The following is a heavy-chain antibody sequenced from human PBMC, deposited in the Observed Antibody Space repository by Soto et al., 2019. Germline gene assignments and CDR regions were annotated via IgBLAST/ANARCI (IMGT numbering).Heavy chain of an antibody. Sequence: QVQLQQWGAGLLKPSETLSLTCAVYGGSFSGYYWSWIRQPPGKGLEWIGEINHSGSTNYNPSLKSXXTXSXXTSKNQFSLKLSSVTAADTAVYYCARYDGSDAFDIWGQGTMVTVSS. CDR2: INHSGST. D-gene: IGHD3-10*01. CDR3: ARYDGSDAFDI. CDR1: GGSFSGYY. V-gene: IGHV4-34*01. J-gene: IGHJ3*02.